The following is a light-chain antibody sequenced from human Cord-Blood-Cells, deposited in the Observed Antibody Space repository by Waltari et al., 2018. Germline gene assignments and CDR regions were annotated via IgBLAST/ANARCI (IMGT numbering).Light chain of an antibody. Sequence: DIVMTQSPDSLAVSLGERATIKCKSSQSVLYSSNNKNYLAWYQQTPGQPPKLLIYWASTRESGVPDRFSGSGSGTDFTLTISSLQAEDVAVYYCQQYYSTPWTFGQGTKVEIK. V-gene: IGKV4-1*01. CDR2: WAS. CDR1: QSVLYSSNNKNY. J-gene: IGKJ1*01. CDR3: QQYYSTPWT.